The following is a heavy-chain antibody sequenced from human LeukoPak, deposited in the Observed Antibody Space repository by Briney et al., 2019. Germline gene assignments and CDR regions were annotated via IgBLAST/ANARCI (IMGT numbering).Heavy chain of an antibody. J-gene: IGHJ4*02. CDR1: GYTFTSYG. CDR3: ARDSTAYYDFWSGYYTGRQIDY. V-gene: IGHV1-18*01. Sequence: ASVKVSCKASGYTFTSYGISWVRQAPGQGLEWMGWISACNGNTNYAQKLQGRVTMTIDTSTSTAYMELRSLRSDDTAVYYCARDSTAYYDFWSGYYTGRQIDYWGQGTLVTVSS. D-gene: IGHD3-3*01. CDR2: ISACNGNT.